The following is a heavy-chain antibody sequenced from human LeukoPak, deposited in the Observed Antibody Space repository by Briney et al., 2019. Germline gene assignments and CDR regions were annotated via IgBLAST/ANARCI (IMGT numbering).Heavy chain of an antibody. CDR3: ARATVTSSEDY. Sequence: GGSLRLSCAATGFTFSSYWMHWGRQAPGEGLVWVSRINSDGSSTSYADSVKGRFTISRDNAKNTLYLQMNSLRAEDTAVYYCARATVTSSEDYWGQGTLVTVSS. V-gene: IGHV3-74*01. J-gene: IGHJ4*02. D-gene: IGHD4-17*01. CDR2: INSDGSST. CDR1: GFTFSSYW.